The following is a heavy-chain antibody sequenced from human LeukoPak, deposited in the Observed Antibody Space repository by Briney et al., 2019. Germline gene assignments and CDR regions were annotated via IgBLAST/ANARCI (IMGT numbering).Heavy chain of an antibody. CDR1: VYTFTSYG. CDR3: ASGASGSSDFDY. D-gene: IGHD1-26*01. Sequence: ASVKVSCKASVYTFTSYGISWVRQAPGQGREWMGWISAYNGNTNYAQKLQGRVAMTTDTSTSTAYMELRSLRSDDTAVYYCASGASGSSDFDYWGQGTLVTVSS. J-gene: IGHJ4*02. V-gene: IGHV1-18*01. CDR2: ISAYNGNT.